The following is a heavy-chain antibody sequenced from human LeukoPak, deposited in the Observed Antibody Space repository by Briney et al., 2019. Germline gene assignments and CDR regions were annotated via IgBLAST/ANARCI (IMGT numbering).Heavy chain of an antibody. CDR1: GGSISSYY. V-gene: IGHV4-59*08. CDR3: ARLSRVGMGPFDY. D-gene: IGHD1-14*01. Sequence: SETLSLTCTVSGGSISSYYWSWIRQPPGKGLEWIGYIYYSGSTNYNPSLKSRVTISVDTSKNQFSLKLSSVTAADTAVYYCARLSRVGMGPFDYWGQGTLVTVSS. CDR2: IYYSGST. J-gene: IGHJ4*02.